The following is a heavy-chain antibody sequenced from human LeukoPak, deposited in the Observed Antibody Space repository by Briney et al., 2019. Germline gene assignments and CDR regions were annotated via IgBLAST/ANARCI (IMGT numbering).Heavy chain of an antibody. J-gene: IGHJ5*02. Sequence: SETLSLTCAVYGGSFSGYYWSWIRQPPGKGLEWIGEINHSGSTNYNPSLKSRVTISVDTSKNQFSLKLSSVTAADTAVYYCAREVREMATIPGWFDPWGQGTLVTVSS. CDR1: GGSFSGYY. CDR2: INHSGST. V-gene: IGHV4-34*01. CDR3: AREVREMATIPGWFDP. D-gene: IGHD5-24*01.